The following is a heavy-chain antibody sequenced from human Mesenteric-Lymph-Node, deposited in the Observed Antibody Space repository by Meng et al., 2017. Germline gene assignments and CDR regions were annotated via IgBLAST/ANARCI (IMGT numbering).Heavy chain of an antibody. D-gene: IGHD3-10*01. CDR3: AKEGSREISTYDY. CDR1: GFTFSSYA. Sequence: EVQLLESGGGLVQPGGSLRLSCAASGFTFSSYAMSWVRQAPGKGLEWVSAISGSGGSAYYADSVKGRFTISRDNSKNALYLQMNSLRAEDTAVYYCAKEGSREISTYDYWGQGTLVTVSS. V-gene: IGHV3-23*01. CDR2: ISGSGGSA. J-gene: IGHJ4*02.